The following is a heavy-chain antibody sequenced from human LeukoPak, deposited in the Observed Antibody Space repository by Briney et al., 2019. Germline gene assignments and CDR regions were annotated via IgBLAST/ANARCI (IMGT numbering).Heavy chain of an antibody. D-gene: IGHD1-26*01. V-gene: IGHV4-61*02. CDR3: ARAPLSGTYYTDAFDI. CDR1: GGSISRGSYY. CDR2: IYSSGST. Sequence: SETLSLTCTVSGGSISRGSYYWNWIRQPAGKGLEWIGRIYSSGSTNYNPSLKSRVTMSIDTSNNQFSLKLNSVTAADTAVYFCARAPLSGTYYTDAFDIWGQGTMVTVSS. J-gene: IGHJ3*02.